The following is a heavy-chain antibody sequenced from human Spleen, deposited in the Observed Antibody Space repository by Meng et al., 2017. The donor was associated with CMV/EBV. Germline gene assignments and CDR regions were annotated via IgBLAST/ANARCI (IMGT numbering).Heavy chain of an antibody. CDR1: GGSISRSGYY. CDR3: ARSSRSGFDP. CDR2: IYYSETT. V-gene: IGHV4-39*07. Sequence: LPGPFSGGSISRSGYYWGWIRQPPGKGLEWIASIYYSETTYYNPSLKSRVTISVDTSKNHFSLKLSSVTAADTAVYYCARSSRSGFDPWGQGTLVTVSS. D-gene: IGHD2-15*01. J-gene: IGHJ5*02.